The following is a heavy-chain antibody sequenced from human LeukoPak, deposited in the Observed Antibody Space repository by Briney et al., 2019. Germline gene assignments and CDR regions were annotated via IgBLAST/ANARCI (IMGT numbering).Heavy chain of an antibody. CDR3: ARGYSYGPNWFDP. V-gene: IGHV5-51*01. D-gene: IGHD5-18*01. CDR1: GYSFADYW. J-gene: IGHJ5*02. CDR2: IFPGDSEI. Sequence: GESLKISCKGSGYSFADYWIGWVRQVPGQGLEWMGIIFPGDSEIKYSPSFEGQVTISADKSISTAYLQWSSLKASDTAMYYCARGYSYGPNWFDPWGQGTLVTVSS.